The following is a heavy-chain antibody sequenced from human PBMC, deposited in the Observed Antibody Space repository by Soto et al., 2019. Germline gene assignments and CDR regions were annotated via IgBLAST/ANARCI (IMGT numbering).Heavy chain of an antibody. CDR2: IYYSGST. J-gene: IGHJ6*02. CDR3: ARDKLDYGDYVYYGMDV. CDR1: CGSVSSGSYY. D-gene: IGHD4-17*01. Sequence: SETLSLTCTVSCGSVSSGSYYWSCIRQPPGKGLEWIGYIYYSGSTNYNPSLKSRVTISVDTSKNQFSLKLSSVTAADTAVYYCARDKLDYGDYVYYGMDVWGQGTTVTVSS. V-gene: IGHV4-61*01.